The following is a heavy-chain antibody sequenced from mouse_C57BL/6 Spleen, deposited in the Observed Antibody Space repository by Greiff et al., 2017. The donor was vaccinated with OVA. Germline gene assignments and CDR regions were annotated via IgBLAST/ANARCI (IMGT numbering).Heavy chain of an antibody. V-gene: IGHV5-16*01. D-gene: IGHD1-1*02. Sequence: EVMLVESEGGLVQPGSSMKLSCTASGFTFSDYYMAWVRQVPEKGLEWVANINYDGSSTYYLDSLKSRFIISRDNAKNILYLQMSSLKSEDTATYYCARHYGLFDYWGQGTTLTVSS. CDR1: GFTFSDYY. CDR3: ARHYGLFDY. J-gene: IGHJ2*01. CDR2: INYDGSST.